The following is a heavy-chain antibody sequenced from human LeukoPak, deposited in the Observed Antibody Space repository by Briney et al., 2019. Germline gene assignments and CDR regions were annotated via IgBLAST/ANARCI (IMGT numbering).Heavy chain of an antibody. J-gene: IGHJ6*02. V-gene: IGHV5-51*01. CDR3: ARLTAVADTVYYYGMDV. D-gene: IGHD6-19*01. CDR2: IYPGDSDT. Sequence: GESLQISCKGSGYSFTSYWIGWVRQLPGKGLEWMGIIYPGDSDTRYSPSFQGQVTISADKSISTAYLQWSSLKASDTAMYYCARLTAVADTVYYYGMDVWGQGTTVTVSS. CDR1: GYSFTSYW.